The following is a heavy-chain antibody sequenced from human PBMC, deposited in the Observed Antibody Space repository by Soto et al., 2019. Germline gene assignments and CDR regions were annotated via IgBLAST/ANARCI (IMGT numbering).Heavy chain of an antibody. Sequence: SETLSLTCTVSGDSIRSGGYYWNWIRQHPGKGLEWIGYIFYSGGTYYNPSLQSRVTISLDTSKTQFSLKLNSVTVADTAVYFCARARSSAGTLGPRPPLFYFDSWGQGTQVTVSS. CDR1: GDSIRSGGYY. V-gene: IGHV4-31*03. CDR3: ARARSSAGTLGPRPPLFYFDS. CDR2: IFYSGGT. J-gene: IGHJ4*02. D-gene: IGHD6-13*01.